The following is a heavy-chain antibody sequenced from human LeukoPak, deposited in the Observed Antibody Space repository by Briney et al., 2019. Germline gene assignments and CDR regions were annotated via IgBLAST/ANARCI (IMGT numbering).Heavy chain of an antibody. CDR1: GDSIGRYY. V-gene: IGHV4-59*01. J-gene: IGHJ5*01. Sequence: KPSETLSLTCSVSGDSIGRYYCTWIRQSPGKGLEWIGYIYYGGSTNYSPSLKSRVSISVDTSNNQFSLQLRSVSAADTAIYYCGRGRAREGSYSWFDSWGQGTLVTVSS. D-gene: IGHD3-10*01. CDR3: GRGRAREGSYSWFDS. CDR2: IYYGGST.